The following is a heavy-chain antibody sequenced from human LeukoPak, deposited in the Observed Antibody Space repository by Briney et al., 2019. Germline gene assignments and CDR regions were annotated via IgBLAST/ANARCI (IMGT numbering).Heavy chain of an antibody. CDR1: GFTFRGYW. Sequence: PGGSLRLSCAASGFTFRGYWMSWVRQAPGKGLEWVANIKEDGSEKYYVDSVKGRFTIPRDNAKNSLNLQMDSLRVEDTAVYYCTRGDSSSKIDYWGQGTLVTVSS. V-gene: IGHV3-7*01. CDR3: TRGDSSSKIDY. CDR2: IKEDGSEK. D-gene: IGHD6-6*01. J-gene: IGHJ4*02.